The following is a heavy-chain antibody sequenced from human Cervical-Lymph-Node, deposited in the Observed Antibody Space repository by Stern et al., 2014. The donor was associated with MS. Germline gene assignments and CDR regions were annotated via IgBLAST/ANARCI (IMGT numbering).Heavy chain of an antibody. Sequence: VQLVESGGGVVQPGRSLRLSCAASGFSFSRYAMHWVRQAPGKGLEWVALIWYDGSNPYYADSVTGRFTISRDNFKNTLYLQMNSLSAEDTAVYYCASAYSSSHYYFDYWGQGTLVTVSS. CDR1: GFSFSRYA. D-gene: IGHD6-13*01. CDR3: ASAYSSSHYYFDY. CDR2: IWYDGSNP. J-gene: IGHJ4*02. V-gene: IGHV3-33*01.